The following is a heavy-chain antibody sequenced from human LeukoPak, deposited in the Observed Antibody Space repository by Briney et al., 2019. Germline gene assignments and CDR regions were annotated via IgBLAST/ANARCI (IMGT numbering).Heavy chain of an antibody. J-gene: IGHJ4*02. CDR1: GFTFSSYS. CDR3: ARYYYDSSGYRNYYFDY. Sequence: PGGSLRLSCAASGFTFSSYSMNWVRQAPGKGLEWVSYISSSSSTIYYADSVKGRFTISRDNAKNSLYLQMNSLRAEDTAVYYCARYYYDSSGYRNYYFDYWGQGTLVTVSS. V-gene: IGHV3-48*01. D-gene: IGHD3-22*01. CDR2: ISSSSSTI.